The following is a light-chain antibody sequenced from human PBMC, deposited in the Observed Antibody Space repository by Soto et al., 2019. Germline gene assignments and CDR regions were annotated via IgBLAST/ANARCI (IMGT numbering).Light chain of an antibody. V-gene: IGKV1-9*01. CDR1: QGITSY. CDR2: AAS. Sequence: DIQLTQSPSFLSASVGDGVTIPCRASQGITSYLAWYQQKPGKAPKLLIYAASTLQSGVPSRFSGSGSGTEFTLTISSLQPEDFATYYCQQLNSYPYTFGQGTKLEIK. J-gene: IGKJ2*01. CDR3: QQLNSYPYT.